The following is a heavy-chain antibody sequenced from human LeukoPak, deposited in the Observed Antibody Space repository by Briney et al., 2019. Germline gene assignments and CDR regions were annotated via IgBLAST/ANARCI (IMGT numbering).Heavy chain of an antibody. Sequence: SETLSLTCTVSGGSINSYYWSWIRQPPGKGLEWIGYIYYSGSTNYNPSLKSRVTISVDTSKNQFSLKLSSVTAADTAVYYCARDPGGITPHAFDIWGQGTMVTVSS. D-gene: IGHD3-10*01. CDR2: IYYSGST. CDR1: GGSINSYY. CDR3: ARDPGGITPHAFDI. J-gene: IGHJ3*02. V-gene: IGHV4-59*01.